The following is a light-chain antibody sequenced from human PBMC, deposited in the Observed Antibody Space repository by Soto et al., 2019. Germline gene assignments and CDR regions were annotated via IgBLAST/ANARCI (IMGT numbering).Light chain of an antibody. CDR3: SSYTSSGTLV. CDR1: SGDVGGYNY. V-gene: IGLV2-14*01. CDR2: DVS. Sequence: QSALTQPASVSGSPGQSITISCTGTSGDVGGYNYVSWYQRHPGKAPKLMIYDVSNRPSGVSNRFSGSKSGNTASLTISGLQAEDEADYYCSSYTSSGTLVFGGGTKLTVL. J-gene: IGLJ2*01.